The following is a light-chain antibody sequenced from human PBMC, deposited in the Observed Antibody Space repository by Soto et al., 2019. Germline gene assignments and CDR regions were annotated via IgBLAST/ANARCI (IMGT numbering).Light chain of an antibody. Sequence: QSVLTQPRSVSGCPGQAVTISCTGTSSDVGGSNYVSWYQQHPGKAPKLVIYDVTRRPSGVPDRFSGSKSGNTASLTISGLQAEDEADYYCCSYAGSSLWVFGGGTKLTVL. CDR3: CSYAGSSLWV. J-gene: IGLJ3*02. CDR2: DVT. V-gene: IGLV2-11*01. CDR1: SSDVGGSNY.